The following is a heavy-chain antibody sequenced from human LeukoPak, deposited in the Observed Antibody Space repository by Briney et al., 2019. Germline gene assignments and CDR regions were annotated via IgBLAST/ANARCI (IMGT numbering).Heavy chain of an antibody. D-gene: IGHD2-15*01. CDR1: GYSFTSYW. J-gene: IGHJ4*02. Sequence: RGESLKISCKGSGYSFTSYWIGWVRQMPGKGLEWMGIIYPGDSDTRYSPSFQGQVTISADKSISTAYLQWSSLKASDTAMYYCARHIGYGRGGSCYENYFDYGGQGTLVTVSS. V-gene: IGHV5-51*01. CDR3: ARHIGYGRGGSCYENYFDY. CDR2: IYPGDSDT.